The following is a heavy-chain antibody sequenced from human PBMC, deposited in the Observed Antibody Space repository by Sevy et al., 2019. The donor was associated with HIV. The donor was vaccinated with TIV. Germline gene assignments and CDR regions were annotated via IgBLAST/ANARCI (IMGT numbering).Heavy chain of an antibody. CDR1: GFTFSAYT. V-gene: IGHV3-21*06. CDR2: ISGLSNYI. D-gene: IGHD3-10*01. J-gene: IGHJ3*01. CDR3: ARPYGSGSWEAFDV. Sequence: GWSLRLSCVASGFTFSAYTMNWVRQAPGKGLQWVSSISGLSNYIYYADSLKGRFTISRDNAKNSLYLQMNSLRDEDTAVYYCARPYGSGSWEAFDVWGQGTMITVSS.